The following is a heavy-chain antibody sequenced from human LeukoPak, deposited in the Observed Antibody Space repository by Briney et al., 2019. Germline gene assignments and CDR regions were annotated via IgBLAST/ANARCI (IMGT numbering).Heavy chain of an antibody. V-gene: IGHV3-7*01. J-gene: IGHJ3*02. D-gene: IGHD4-17*01. CDR1: GFSFSNYW. CDR3: ARLGPDYGDYNDAFDI. CDR2: AKQDGSEK. Sequence: PGGSLRLSCAASGFSFSNYWMNWVRQAPGKGLECVASAKQDGSEKYYVDSVKGRFTISRDNAKTSLYLQMNSLRAEDTAVYYCARLGPDYGDYNDAFDIWGQGTMDTVSS.